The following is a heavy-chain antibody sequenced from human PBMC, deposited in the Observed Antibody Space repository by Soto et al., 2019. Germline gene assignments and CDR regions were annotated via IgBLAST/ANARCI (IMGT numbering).Heavy chain of an antibody. J-gene: IGHJ6*02. CDR2: IKHSGST. CDR3: ARGPPVLRFLEWLYPYGMDV. V-gene: IGHV4-34*01. Sequence: VQLQQWGAGLLKPSETLSLTCAVYGGSFSGYYWSWIRQPPGKGLEWIGEIKHSGSTNYNPSLKSRVTISVDTSKNQFSLKLSSVTAADTAVYYCARGPPVLRFLEWLYPYGMDVWGQGTTVTVSS. D-gene: IGHD3-3*01. CDR1: GGSFSGYY.